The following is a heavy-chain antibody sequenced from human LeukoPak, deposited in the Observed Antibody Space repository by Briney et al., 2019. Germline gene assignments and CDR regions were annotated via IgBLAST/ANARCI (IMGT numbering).Heavy chain of an antibody. Sequence: PGGSLRLSCAASGFTFSSYWMSWGRRAPGKGLEWVANIKQDGSEKYYVDSVKGRFTISRDNAKNSLYLQMNSLRAEDTAVYYCARDVYSGDSTMLDYWGQGTLVTVSS. V-gene: IGHV3-7*01. CDR2: IKQDGSEK. CDR3: ARDVYSGDSTMLDY. CDR1: GFTFSSYW. D-gene: IGHD4-17*01. J-gene: IGHJ4*02.